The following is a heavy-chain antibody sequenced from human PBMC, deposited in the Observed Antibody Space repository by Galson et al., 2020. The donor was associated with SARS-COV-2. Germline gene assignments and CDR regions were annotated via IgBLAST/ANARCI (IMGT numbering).Heavy chain of an antibody. Sequence: ASETLSLTCTVSGGSISSGGYYWSWIRQHPGKGLEWIGYIYYSGSTYYNPFLKSRVTISVDTSKNQFSLKLSSVTAADTAVYYCARVGPMVRGVIIPYFDYWGQGTLVTVSS. CDR1: GGSISSGGYY. D-gene: IGHD3-10*01. V-gene: IGHV4-31*03. CDR2: IYYSGST. J-gene: IGHJ4*02. CDR3: ARVGPMVRGVIIPYFDY.